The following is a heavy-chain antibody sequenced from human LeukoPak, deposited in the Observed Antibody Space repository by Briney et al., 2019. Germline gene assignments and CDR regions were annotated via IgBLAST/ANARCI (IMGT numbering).Heavy chain of an antibody. CDR3: ARGRHYYGSGSYYNHRRSRFDY. Sequence: SSETLSHTCAVYGGSFSGYYWSWIRQPPGKGLEWIGEINHSGSTNYNPSLKSRVTISVDTSKNQFSLKLSSVTAADTAVYYCARGRHYYGSGSYYNHRRSRFDYWGQGTLVTVSS. CDR2: INHSGST. D-gene: IGHD3-10*01. J-gene: IGHJ4*02. V-gene: IGHV4-34*01. CDR1: GGSFSGYY.